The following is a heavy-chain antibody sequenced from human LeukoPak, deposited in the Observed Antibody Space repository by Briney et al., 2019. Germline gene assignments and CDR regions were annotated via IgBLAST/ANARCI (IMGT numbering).Heavy chain of an antibody. CDR1: GGSISSYY. J-gene: IGHJ4*02. CDR2: IYYSGST. CDR3: ARRGQYYYGFDY. Sequence: SETLSLTCTVSGGSISSYYWSWIRQPPGKGLEWIGYIYYSGSTNYNPSLKSRVTISVDTSKNQFSLKLSSVTAADTAVYYCARRGQYYYGFDYWGQGALVTVSS. V-gene: IGHV4-59*01. D-gene: IGHD3-10*01.